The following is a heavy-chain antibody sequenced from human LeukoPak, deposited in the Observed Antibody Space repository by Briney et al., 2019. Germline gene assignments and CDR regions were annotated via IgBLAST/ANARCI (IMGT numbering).Heavy chain of an antibody. D-gene: IGHD6-19*01. V-gene: IGHV3-48*03. CDR2: ISSSGSTI. CDR1: GFTFSSYE. Sequence: PGGSLRLSCAASGFTFSSYEMNWVRRAPGKGLEWVSYISSSGSTIYYADSVKGRFTISRDNAKNTLYLQMNGLRAEDTAVYYCAKGEQWLEYFQHWGQGTLVTVSS. J-gene: IGHJ1*01. CDR3: AKGEQWLEYFQH.